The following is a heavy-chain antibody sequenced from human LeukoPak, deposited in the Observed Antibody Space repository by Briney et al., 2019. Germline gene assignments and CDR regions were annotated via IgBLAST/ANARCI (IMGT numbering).Heavy chain of an antibody. Sequence: GRSLRLSCAASGFTFSSYAMHWVRQAPGKGLGWVSSISSSSSYIYYADSVKGRFTISRDNAKNSLYLQMNSLRAEDTAVYSCAKDWYYDYVWGSYRSDDAFDIWGQGTMVTVSS. CDR1: GFTFSSYA. V-gene: IGHV3-21*01. J-gene: IGHJ3*02. D-gene: IGHD3-16*02. CDR2: ISSSSSYI. CDR3: AKDWYYDYVWGSYRSDDAFDI.